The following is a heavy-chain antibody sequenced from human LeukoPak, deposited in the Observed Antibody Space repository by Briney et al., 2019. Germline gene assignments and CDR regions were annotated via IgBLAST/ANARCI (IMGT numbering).Heavy chain of an antibody. D-gene: IGHD6-13*01. CDR1: GGTFSSYA. CDR2: IIPIFGTA. V-gene: IGHV1-69*13. Sequence: ASVKVSCKASGGTFSSYAISWVRQAPGQGLEWMGGIIPIFGTANYAQKFQGRVTITADESTSTAYMELSSLRSDDTAVYYCARDRSSSWSRYYYYYYMDVWGKGTTVTVSS. J-gene: IGHJ6*03. CDR3: ARDRSSSWSRYYYYYYMDV.